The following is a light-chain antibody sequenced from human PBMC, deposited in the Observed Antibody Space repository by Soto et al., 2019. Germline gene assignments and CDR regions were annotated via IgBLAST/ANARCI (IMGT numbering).Light chain of an antibody. CDR1: KNDIGSSDY. V-gene: IGLV2-14*01. Sequence: QSALTQPASVSASPGQSITISCTGGKNDIGSSDYVSWYQQHPGKAPKLIIYGVSNRPSGTSDRFSGSKSGNTVSLTISGLQADDEADYYCSSSTSSNTLVFGGGTKLTVL. CDR2: GVS. CDR3: SSSTSSNTLV. J-gene: IGLJ3*02.